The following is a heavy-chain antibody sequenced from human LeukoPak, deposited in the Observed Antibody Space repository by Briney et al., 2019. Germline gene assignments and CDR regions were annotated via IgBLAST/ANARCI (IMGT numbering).Heavy chain of an antibody. CDR3: ARVTGSIDY. J-gene: IGHJ4*02. D-gene: IGHD1-26*01. V-gene: IGHV1-8*01. CDR2: MNPKGGNT. Sequence: ASVKVSCKSSGYTFTSYDINWVRQATGQGLEWMGWMNPKGGNTGYVQKFQGRVTMTRDTSISTAYMELSSLRSEDTAVYYCARVTGSIDYWSQGTLVTVSS. CDR1: GYTFTSYD.